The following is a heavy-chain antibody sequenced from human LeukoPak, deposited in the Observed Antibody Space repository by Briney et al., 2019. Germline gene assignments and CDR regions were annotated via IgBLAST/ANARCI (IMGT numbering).Heavy chain of an antibody. Sequence: GGSLRLSCAASGFTFSSYAMSWVRQAPGRGLGWVSAISGSGGSTYYADSVKGRFTISRDNSRNTLYLQMNSLRAEDTAVYYCAKDLTFGGECYFDYWGQGTLVTVSS. V-gene: IGHV3-23*01. CDR1: GFTFSSYA. CDR2: ISGSGGST. J-gene: IGHJ4*02. D-gene: IGHD3-16*01. CDR3: AKDLTFGGECYFDY.